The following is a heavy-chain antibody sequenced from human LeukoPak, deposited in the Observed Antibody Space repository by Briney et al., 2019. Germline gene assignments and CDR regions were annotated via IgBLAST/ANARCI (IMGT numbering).Heavy chain of an antibody. CDR1: GGTFSSYA. CDR2: IIPIFGTA. CDR3: ARDRDWAGYSFGFYY. Sequence: SVKVSCKASGGTFSSYAISWVRQAPGQGLEWMGGIIPIFGTANYAQKIQGRVTITADESTSTAYMELSSLRSEDTAVYYCARDRDWAGYSFGFYYWGQGTLVTVSS. D-gene: IGHD5-18*01. J-gene: IGHJ4*02. V-gene: IGHV1-69*01.